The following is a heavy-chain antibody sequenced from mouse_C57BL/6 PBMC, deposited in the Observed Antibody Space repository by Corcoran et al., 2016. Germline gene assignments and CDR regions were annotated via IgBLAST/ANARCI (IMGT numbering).Heavy chain of an antibody. Sequence: QIQLVQSGPELKKPGETVKISCKASGYTFTTYGMSWVKQAPGKGLKWMGWINTYSEVPTYADDFKGRFAFSLETSASTAYLQINNLKNEDTATYFCARSDDGYYEWFAYWGQGTLVTVSA. J-gene: IGHJ3*01. CDR1: GYTFTTYG. V-gene: IGHV9-3*01. CDR2: INTYSEVP. D-gene: IGHD2-3*01. CDR3: ARSDDGYYEWFAY.